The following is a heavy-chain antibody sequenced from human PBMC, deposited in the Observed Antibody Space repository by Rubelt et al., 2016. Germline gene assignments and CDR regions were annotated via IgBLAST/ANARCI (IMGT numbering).Heavy chain of an antibody. V-gene: IGHV4-39*02. J-gene: IGHJ4*02. CDR3: ARESHYSSSVPFDY. Sequence: QLQLQESGPGLVKPSETLSLTCIVSGGSISRSGYYWGWIRQPPGKGLEWIASIYYSGSLYYNPSLKSRVTISVDTPNNQFSLKLSSVTAADTAVYYCARESHYSSSVPFDYWGQGTLVTVSS. CDR2: IYYSGSL. CDR1: GGSISRSGYY. D-gene: IGHD4-11*01.